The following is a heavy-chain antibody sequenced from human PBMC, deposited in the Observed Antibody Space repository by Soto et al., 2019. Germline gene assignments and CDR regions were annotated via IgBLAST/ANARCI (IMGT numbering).Heavy chain of an antibody. Sequence: QVQLVQSGAEVKKPGSSVKVSCKASGGTFSSYAISWVRQAPGQGLEWMGGIIPIFGTANYAQKFQGRVTITADESTSTAYMELSSLRSEDTAVYYRARVPQLAVADPSPWFDPWGQGTLVTVSS. V-gene: IGHV1-69*01. CDR1: GGTFSSYA. J-gene: IGHJ5*02. D-gene: IGHD6-19*01. CDR2: IIPIFGTA. CDR3: ARVPQLAVADPSPWFDP.